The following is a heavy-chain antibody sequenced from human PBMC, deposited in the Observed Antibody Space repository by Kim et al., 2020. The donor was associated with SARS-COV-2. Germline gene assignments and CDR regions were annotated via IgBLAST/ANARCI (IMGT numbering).Heavy chain of an antibody. CDR1: GFTFSSYS. V-gene: IGHV3-48*02. CDR3: AREASSSGSYYYYGMDV. J-gene: IGHJ6*02. D-gene: IGHD1-26*01. Sequence: GGSLRLSCAASGFTFSSYSMNWVRQAPGKGLEWVSYISSSSSTIYYADSVKGRFTISRDNAKNSLYLQMNSLRDEDTAVYYCAREASSSGSYYYYGMDVWGQGTTVTVSS. CDR2: ISSSSSTI.